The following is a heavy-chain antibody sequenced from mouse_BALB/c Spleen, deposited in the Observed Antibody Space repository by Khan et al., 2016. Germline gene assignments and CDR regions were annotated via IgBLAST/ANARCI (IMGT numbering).Heavy chain of an antibody. CDR1: GFTFSGFW. D-gene: IGHD2-4*01. CDR2: INSDGSAI. J-gene: IGHJ1*01. CDR3: MRYNYDYWYVDV. V-gene: IGHV11-2*02. Sequence: EVQLVESGGGLVQPGGSRGLSCEGSGFTFSGFWMSWVRQTPGKTLEWIGDINSDGSAINYAPSIKDRFTIFRDNDKSTLYLQMSNVRSEDTATXFCMRYNYDYWYVDVWGAGTTVTVSS.